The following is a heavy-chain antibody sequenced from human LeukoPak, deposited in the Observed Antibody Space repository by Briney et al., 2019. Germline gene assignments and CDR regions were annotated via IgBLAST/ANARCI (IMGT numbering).Heavy chain of an antibody. CDR3: ARRAGAYSHPYDY. Sequence: GGSLRLSCAASGFTFSSYGMHWVRQAPGKGLERVAVISYDGSNKYYADSVKGRFTISRDNSKNTLYLQMNSLRAEDTAVYYCARRAGAYSHPYDYWGQGTLVTVSS. D-gene: IGHD4/OR15-4a*01. CDR1: GFTFSSYG. V-gene: IGHV3-30*03. CDR2: ISYDGSNK. J-gene: IGHJ4*02.